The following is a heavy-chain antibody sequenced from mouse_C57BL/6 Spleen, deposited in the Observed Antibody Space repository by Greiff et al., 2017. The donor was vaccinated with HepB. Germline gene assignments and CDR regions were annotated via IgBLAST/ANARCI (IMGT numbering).Heavy chain of an antibody. D-gene: IGHD2-5*01. J-gene: IGHJ4*01. CDR1: GYAFSSYW. Sequence: QVQLQQSGAELVKPGASVKISCKASGYAFSSYWMNWVKQRPGKGLEWIGQIYPGDGDTNYNGKFKGKATLTADKSSSTAYMQLSSLTSEDSAVYFCARRDSNYGYAMGYWGQGTSVTVAS. CDR3: ARRDSNYGYAMGY. V-gene: IGHV1-80*01. CDR2: IYPGDGDT.